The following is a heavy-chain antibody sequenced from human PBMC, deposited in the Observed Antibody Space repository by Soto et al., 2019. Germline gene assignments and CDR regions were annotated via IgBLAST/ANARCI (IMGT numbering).Heavy chain of an antibody. D-gene: IGHD2-8*01. CDR2: INAGNGNT. CDR1: GYAFTWFH. V-gene: IGHV1-3*01. CDR3: PTPKIYANFLSL. J-gene: IGHJ4*02. Sequence: QVQLVQSGAEVKKPGASVKVSCKASGYAFTWFHIHWVRQAPGQRLEWMGWINAGNGNTKYSQKSQGRVTFNRDTSTNTAYMELSSLISDDTAVYYCPTPKIYANFLSLWGQVTLVTVSS.